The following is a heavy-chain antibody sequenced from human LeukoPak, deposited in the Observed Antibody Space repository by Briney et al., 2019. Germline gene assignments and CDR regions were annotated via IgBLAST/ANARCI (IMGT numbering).Heavy chain of an antibody. CDR2: VNHGGGA. J-gene: IGHJ4*02. CDR1: GGSFSGYY. V-gene: IGHV4-34*01. Sequence: PSETLSLTCAVYGGSFSGYYWSWIRQPPGKGLEWLGEVNHGGGANYNPSLKSRVTMSVDTSKNHFSLELSSVTAEDTAVYYCARAWWGEGHFDYWGQGTLVAVSS. D-gene: IGHD2-8*02. CDR3: ARAWWGEGHFDY.